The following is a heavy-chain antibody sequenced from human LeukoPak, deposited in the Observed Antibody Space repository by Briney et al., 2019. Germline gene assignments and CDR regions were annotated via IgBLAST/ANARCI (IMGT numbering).Heavy chain of an antibody. Sequence: SETLSLTCTVSGVSISTYYWSWIRQPPGKGLEWIGYIYSSGTTNYNPSLKSRVTISIDTSKNQFSLKLSSVTAADTAVYYCARGGGVIIIRPFDYWGQGTRVTVSS. D-gene: IGHD3-10*01. CDR2: IYSSGTT. J-gene: IGHJ4*02. V-gene: IGHV4-59*08. CDR1: GVSISTYY. CDR3: ARGGGVIIIRPFDY.